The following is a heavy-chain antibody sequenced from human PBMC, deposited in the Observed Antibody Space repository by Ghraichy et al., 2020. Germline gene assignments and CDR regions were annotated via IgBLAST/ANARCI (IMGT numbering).Heavy chain of an antibody. CDR2: IRSKAYGGTT. J-gene: IGHJ6*02. CDR1: GFTFGDYA. Sequence: GGSLRLSCTASGFTFGDYAMSWFRQAPGKGLEWVGFIRSKAYGGTTEYAASVKGRFTISRDDSKSIAYLQMNSLKTEDTAVYYCTRIYSSPHYYYGMDVWGQGTTVTVSS. D-gene: IGHD6-13*01. CDR3: TRIYSSPHYYYGMDV. V-gene: IGHV3-49*03.